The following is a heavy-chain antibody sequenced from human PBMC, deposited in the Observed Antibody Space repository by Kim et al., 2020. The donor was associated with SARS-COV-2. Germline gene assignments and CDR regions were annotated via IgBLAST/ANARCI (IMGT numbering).Heavy chain of an antibody. CDR1: GFTFDDYA. CDR2: ISWNSGSI. V-gene: IGHV3-9*01. D-gene: IGHD1-1*01. CDR3: TRTGTLKRNWFDP. Sequence: GGSLRLSCAASGFTFDDYAMHWVRQAPGKGLEWVSGISWNSGSIGYADSVKGRFTISRDNAKNSLYLQMNSLRAEDTALYYCTRTGTLKRNWFDPWGQGTLVTVSS. J-gene: IGHJ5*02.